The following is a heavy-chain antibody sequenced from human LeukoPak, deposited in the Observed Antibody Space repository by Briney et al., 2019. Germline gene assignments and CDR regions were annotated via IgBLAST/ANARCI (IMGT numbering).Heavy chain of an antibody. CDR1: GGSIDTVAFY. J-gene: IGHJ6*03. Sequence: PSETLSLTCTVSGGSIDTVAFYWGWVRQPPEKGLEWIGTIYDSENEFHNPSLNTRVTISADTSKNQFSLKLSSVTAADTAVYYCARVKRLWPYYYYYMDVWGKGTTVTVSS. D-gene: IGHD5-18*01. CDR3: ARVKRLWPYYYYYMDV. CDR2: IYDSENE. V-gene: IGHV4-39*01.